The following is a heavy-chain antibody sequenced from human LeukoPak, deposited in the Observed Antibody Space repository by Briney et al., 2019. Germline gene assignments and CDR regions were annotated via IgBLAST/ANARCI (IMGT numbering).Heavy chain of an antibody. Sequence: ASVKVSCEASGYTFTNYYMHWVRQAPGQGLEWMGIINPSSGSTTYAQKFQGRVTMTRDTSTSTFYMDLSSLRSEDTAVYYCARGLSPFSDYWGQGTLVTVSS. CDR3: ARGLSPFSDY. CDR2: INPSSGST. J-gene: IGHJ4*02. V-gene: IGHV1-46*01. CDR1: GYTFTNYY.